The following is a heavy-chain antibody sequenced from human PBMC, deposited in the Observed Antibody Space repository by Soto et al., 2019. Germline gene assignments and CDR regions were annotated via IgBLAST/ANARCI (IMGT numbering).Heavy chain of an antibody. D-gene: IGHD3-22*01. J-gene: IGHJ6*02. CDR2: IYTTGST. CDR3: AREGGYFDSSGSGVYHYHGVDV. CDR1: GGSISTYF. V-gene: IGHV4-4*07. Sequence: ATLSLTCTVSGGSISTYFWSWIRQPAGGGLEWIGRIYTTGSTNYNPSLKSRVTMSLDTSRNQFSLKLSSVTAADTPVYYCAREGGYFDSSGSGVYHYHGVDVWGQGTTVTVSS.